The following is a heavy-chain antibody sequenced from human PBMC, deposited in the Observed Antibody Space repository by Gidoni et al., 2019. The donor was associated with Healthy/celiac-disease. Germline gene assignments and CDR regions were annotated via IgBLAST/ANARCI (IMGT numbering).Heavy chain of an antibody. Sequence: EVQLVQSGAEVKKPGESLRISCKGSGYSFTSYWISWVRQMPGKGLEWMGRIDPSDSYTNYSPSFQGHVTISADKSISTAYLQWSSLKASDTAMYYCARRGSSSWYSGYYYYMDVWGKGTTVTVSS. CDR1: GYSFTSYW. D-gene: IGHD6-13*01. CDR3: ARRGSSSWYSGYYYYMDV. J-gene: IGHJ6*03. V-gene: IGHV5-10-1*03. CDR2: IDPSDSYT.